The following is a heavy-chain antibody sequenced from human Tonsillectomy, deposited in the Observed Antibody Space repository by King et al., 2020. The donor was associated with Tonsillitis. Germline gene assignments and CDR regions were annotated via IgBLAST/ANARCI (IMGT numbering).Heavy chain of an antibody. CDR3: ATGSGYDSRHYFDY. CDR1: RFTFSSYG. Sequence: VQLVESGGGVVHPGRSLTLSCAASRFTFSSYGMHWVRQAPSKGLEWVAVISFDGSNKYYADSVRGRFTISRDDSKNTLYLQMNSLRAEDTAVYYCATGSGYDSRHYFDYWGQGTLVTVSS. J-gene: IGHJ4*02. V-gene: IGHV3-30*03. D-gene: IGHD5-12*01. CDR2: ISFDGSNK.